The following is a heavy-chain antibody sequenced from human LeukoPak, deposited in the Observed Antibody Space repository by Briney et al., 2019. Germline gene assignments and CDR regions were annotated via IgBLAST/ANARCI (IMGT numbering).Heavy chain of an antibody. D-gene: IGHD3-22*01. CDR3: ARSLTSTMIVVVIPYGAFDF. V-gene: IGHV1-46*01. Sequence: ASVKVSCKASGYTFTSFYMHRVRQAPGQGLEWMGIINPSGGSTSYAQKFQGRVTMTRDTSTSTLYMELSSLRSEDTAVYYCARSLTSTMIVVVIPYGAFDFWGQGTMVTVSS. CDR1: GYTFTSFY. CDR2: INPSGGST. J-gene: IGHJ3*01.